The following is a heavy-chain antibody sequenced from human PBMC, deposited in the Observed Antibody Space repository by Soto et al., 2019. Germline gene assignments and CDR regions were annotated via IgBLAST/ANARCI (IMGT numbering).Heavy chain of an antibody. Sequence: QLQLQESGPGLVKPSETLSLTCTVSGGSISSSSYDWGWIRQPPGKGLEWIGSIYYSGSTYYNPSLKSRVTISVDTSTNQFSLKLSSVTAADTAVYYCARHGSAVETVTTNWYFDLWGRGTLVTVSS. CDR3: ARHGSAVETVTTNWYFDL. D-gene: IGHD4-17*01. CDR2: IYYSGST. V-gene: IGHV4-39*01. J-gene: IGHJ2*01. CDR1: GGSISSSSYD.